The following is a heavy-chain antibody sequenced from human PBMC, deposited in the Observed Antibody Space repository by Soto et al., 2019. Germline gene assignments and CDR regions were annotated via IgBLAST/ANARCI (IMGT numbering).Heavy chain of an antibody. CDR1: GGTFSSYA. CDR3: AREVYSSVWFHYYYDYGMDV. CDR2: IIPIFGTA. D-gene: IGHD6-19*01. Sequence: QVQLVQSGAEVQKPGSSVKVSCKASGGTFSSYAISWVRQSPGQGPEWMGGIIPIFGTANYAQKFQGRVTITADESTRTAYIELSSLRSEDTAVYYCAREVYSSVWFHYYYDYGMDVWGQGTTVTGSS. V-gene: IGHV1-69*01. J-gene: IGHJ6*02.